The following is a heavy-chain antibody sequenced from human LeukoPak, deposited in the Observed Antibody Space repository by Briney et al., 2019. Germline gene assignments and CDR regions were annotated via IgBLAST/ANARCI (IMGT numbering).Heavy chain of an antibody. D-gene: IGHD2-8*02. Sequence: LRLSCAASGFTFSSYWMSWVRQPPGKGLEWIGNIYYSGSTYYNPSLKSRVTISVDTSKNLFSLQLSSVTVADAAVYYCARVPVVSYFFDFWGQGTLVSVSS. CDR1: GFTFSSYW. CDR3: ARVPVVSYFFDF. J-gene: IGHJ4*02. CDR2: IYYSGST. V-gene: IGHV4-30-4*01.